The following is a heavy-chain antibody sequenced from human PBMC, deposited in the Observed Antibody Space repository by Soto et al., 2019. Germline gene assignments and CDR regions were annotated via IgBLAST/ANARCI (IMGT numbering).Heavy chain of an antibody. J-gene: IGHJ4*02. CDR2: IWYDGSNK. Sequence: GGSLRLSCAASGFTFSSYGMHWVRQAPGKGLEWVAVIWYDGSNKYYADSVKGRFTISRDNSKNTLYLQMNSLRAEDTAVYYCARDSNPSKEVAGIVRYYFDYWGQGTLVTVSS. CDR1: GFTFSSYG. CDR3: ARDSNPSKEVAGIVRYYFDY. D-gene: IGHD6-19*01. V-gene: IGHV3-33*01.